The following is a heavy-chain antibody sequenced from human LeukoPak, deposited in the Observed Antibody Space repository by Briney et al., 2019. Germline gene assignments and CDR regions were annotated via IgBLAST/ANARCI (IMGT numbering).Heavy chain of an antibody. J-gene: IGHJ4*02. D-gene: IGHD4-17*01. CDR2: ISSSGSTI. Sequence: GSLRLSCAASGFTFTSYSMNWVRQAPGKGLEWVSYISSSGSTIYYADSVKGRFTISRDNAKNSLYLQMNSLRAEDTAVYYCARSTVTTLVDYWGQGTLVTVSS. CDR3: ARSTVTTLVDY. CDR1: GFTFTSYS. V-gene: IGHV3-48*04.